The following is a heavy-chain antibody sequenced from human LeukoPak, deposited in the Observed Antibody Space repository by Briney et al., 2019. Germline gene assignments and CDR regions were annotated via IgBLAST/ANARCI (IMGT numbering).Heavy chain of an antibody. D-gene: IGHD3-22*01. CDR2: IGRSGDST. V-gene: IGHV3-23*01. Sequence: GGSLGLSCAASGFSFSSYAMSWVRQAPGKGLEWVSGIGRSGDSTYYADSVKGRFTISRDNSKNTLYLQMNSLRAEDTAVYYCAKAELVIGGYYYFGMDVWGQGTTVTVSS. J-gene: IGHJ6*02. CDR3: AKAELVIGGYYYFGMDV. CDR1: GFSFSSYA.